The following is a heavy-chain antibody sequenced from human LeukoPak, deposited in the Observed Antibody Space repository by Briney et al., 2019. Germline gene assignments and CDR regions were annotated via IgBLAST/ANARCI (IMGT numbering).Heavy chain of an antibody. CDR1: GGSINNFY. Sequence: SETLSLTCTVSGGSINNFYWSWIRQPPGKGLEWIGYIYYSGSTNYNPSLKSRVTISVDTSKNQFSLKLSSVTAADTAVYYCAAARGSGSYVSIDYWGQGTLVTVSS. J-gene: IGHJ4*02. D-gene: IGHD1-26*01. CDR3: AAARGSGSYVSIDY. CDR2: IYYSGST. V-gene: IGHV4-59*01.